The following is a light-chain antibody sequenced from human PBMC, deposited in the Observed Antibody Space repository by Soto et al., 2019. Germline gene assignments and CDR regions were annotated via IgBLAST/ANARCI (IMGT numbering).Light chain of an antibody. CDR2: AAS. V-gene: IGKV3-15*01. Sequence: EIVMTQSPATLSVSPGERATLSCRASQSVSSNLAWYQQKAGQAPRLLIYAASTRATGIPARFSGSGSGTEFTLTISSLQSEDFAVYYCQQYNNWPLTFGGGIKVEIK. J-gene: IGKJ4*01. CDR3: QQYNNWPLT. CDR1: QSVSSN.